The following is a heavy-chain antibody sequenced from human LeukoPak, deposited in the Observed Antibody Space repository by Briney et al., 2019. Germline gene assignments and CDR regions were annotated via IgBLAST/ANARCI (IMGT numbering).Heavy chain of an antibody. Sequence: GASVKVSCKASGYTFTSFGITWVRQAPGQGLEWMGCISGYNGNRDYAQNLQGRVTMTTDTSTSTAYMELRSLRSDDTAVYYCGRAQSDGVVRGVSPSDYWGQGTLVTVSS. CDR3: GRAQSDGVVRGVSPSDY. CDR2: ISGYNGNR. V-gene: IGHV1-18*01. D-gene: IGHD3-10*01. J-gene: IGHJ4*02. CDR1: GYTFTSFG.